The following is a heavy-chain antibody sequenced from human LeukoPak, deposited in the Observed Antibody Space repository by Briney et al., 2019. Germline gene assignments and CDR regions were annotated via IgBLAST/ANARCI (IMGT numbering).Heavy chain of an antibody. J-gene: IGHJ4*02. CDR1: GGSFSGYY. CDR2: INHSGST. D-gene: IGHD3-10*01. Sequence: SETLSLTCAVYGGSFSGYYWSWIRQPPGKGLEWIGEINHSGSTNYNPSLKSRVTISVDTSKNQFSLKLSSVTAADTAVYYCARGGLTDGSGSYYVGYWGQGTLVTVSS. CDR3: ARGGLTDGSGSYYVGY. V-gene: IGHV4-34*01.